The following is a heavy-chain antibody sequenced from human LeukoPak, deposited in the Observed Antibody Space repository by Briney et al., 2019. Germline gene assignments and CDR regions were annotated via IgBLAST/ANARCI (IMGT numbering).Heavy chain of an antibody. CDR2: ISGSGGST. CDR3: ASLYYYDSSGYYPFDY. V-gene: IGHV3-23*01. J-gene: IGHJ4*02. D-gene: IGHD3-22*01. CDR1: GFTFSSYA. Sequence: HGGSLRLSCAASGFTFSSYAMSWVRQAPGKGLEWVSAISGSGGSTYYADSVKGRFTILRDDSKNTLYLQMNSLRAEDTAVYYCASLYYYDSSGYYPFDYWGQGTLVTVSS.